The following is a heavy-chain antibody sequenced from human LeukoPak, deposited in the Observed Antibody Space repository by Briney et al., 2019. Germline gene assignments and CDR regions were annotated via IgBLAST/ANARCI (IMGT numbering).Heavy chain of an antibody. CDR1: GFTFSSYA. J-gene: IGHJ4*02. CDR3: ARDNRFSY. Sequence: QPGGSLRLSCAASGFTFSSYAMHWVRQAPGKGLEWVAVISYDGSNKYYADSVKGRFTISRDNSKNTLYLQMNSLRAEDTAVYYCARDNRFSYWGQGTLVTVSS. V-gene: IGHV3-30-3*01. CDR2: ISYDGSNK.